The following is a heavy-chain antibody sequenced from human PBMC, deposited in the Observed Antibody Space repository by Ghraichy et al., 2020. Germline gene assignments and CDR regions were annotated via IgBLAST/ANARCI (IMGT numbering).Heavy chain of an antibody. Sequence: SETLSLTCTVSGGSISSYYWSWIRQPPGKGLEWIGYIYYSGSTNYNPSLKSRVTISVDTSKNQFSLKLSSVTAADTAVYYCARDFGEDSSGYYVAFDIWGQGKMVTVSS. D-gene: IGHD3-22*01. CDR1: GGSISSYY. J-gene: IGHJ3*02. CDR3: ARDFGEDSSGYYVAFDI. CDR2: IYYSGST. V-gene: IGHV4-59*01.